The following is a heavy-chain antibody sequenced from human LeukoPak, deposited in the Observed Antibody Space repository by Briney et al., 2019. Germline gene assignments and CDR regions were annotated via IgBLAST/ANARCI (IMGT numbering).Heavy chain of an antibody. Sequence: PSETLSLTCTVSGGSISSHYWSWIRQPPGKGLEWIGYIYYSGSANYNPSLKSRVTISVDTSKNQFSLKLSSVTAADTAVYYCARDYHLGLWSGFWFDPWGQGTLVTVSS. CDR2: IYYSGSA. D-gene: IGHD3-3*01. V-gene: IGHV4-59*11. J-gene: IGHJ5*02. CDR1: GGSISSHY. CDR3: ARDYHLGLWSGFWFDP.